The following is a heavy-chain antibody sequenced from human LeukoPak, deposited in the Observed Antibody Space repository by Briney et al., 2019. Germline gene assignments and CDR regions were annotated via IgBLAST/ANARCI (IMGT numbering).Heavy chain of an antibody. Sequence: SATLTLTCNVSGGTISSYYWSWIRQPPGQGLEWIGYIYYSGSTNYRPSLKSRVTISVDTSKNQFSLKLSSVTAADTAVYYCATSYIAVAGPFDYWGQGTLGTVSS. V-gene: IGHV4-59*01. CDR1: GGTISSYY. J-gene: IGHJ4*02. CDR3: ATSYIAVAGPFDY. D-gene: IGHD6-19*01. CDR2: IYYSGST.